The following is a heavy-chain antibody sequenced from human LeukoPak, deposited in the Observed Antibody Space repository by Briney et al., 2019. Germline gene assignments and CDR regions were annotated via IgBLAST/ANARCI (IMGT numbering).Heavy chain of an antibody. Sequence: PGGSLRLSCAASGFTFSSYWMSWVRQAPGKGLEGVANIKQDGSEKYYVDSVKGRFTISRDNAKNSLYLQMNSLRAEDTAVYYCARVVPAAIGAFDIWGQGTMVTVSS. D-gene: IGHD2-2*02. CDR1: GFTFSSYW. V-gene: IGHV3-7*01. CDR2: IKQDGSEK. CDR3: ARVVPAAIGAFDI. J-gene: IGHJ3*02.